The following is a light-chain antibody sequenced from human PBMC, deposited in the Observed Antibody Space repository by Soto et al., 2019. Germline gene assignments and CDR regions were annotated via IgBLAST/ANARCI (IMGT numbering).Light chain of an antibody. V-gene: IGKV1-5*03. J-gene: IGKJ4*01. CDR3: QQYNSYSGT. CDR1: RSVGLW. CDR2: TXS. Sequence: IRMTQSPSTLAASLGDSVSLNXRASRSVGLWFAWYQQDQGXAPRXXXDTXSTLEIGGPSRLSGSGSGTEFTLTISSLQPDDFATYYCQQYNSYSGTFGQGTKVEIK.